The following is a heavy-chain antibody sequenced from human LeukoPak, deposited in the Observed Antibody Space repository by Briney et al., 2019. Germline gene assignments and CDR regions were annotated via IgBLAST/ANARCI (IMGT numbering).Heavy chain of an antibody. CDR3: AREYYYDSSGYYDNWFDP. J-gene: IGHJ5*02. V-gene: IGHV3-30*04. Sequence: GRSLRLSCAASGFTFSSYAMHWVRQAPGKGLEWVAVISYDGSNKYYADSVKGRFTISRDNSKNTLYLQMNSLRAEGTAVYYCAREYYYDSSGYYDNWFDPWGQGTLVTVSS. CDR1: GFTFSSYA. CDR2: ISYDGSNK. D-gene: IGHD3-22*01.